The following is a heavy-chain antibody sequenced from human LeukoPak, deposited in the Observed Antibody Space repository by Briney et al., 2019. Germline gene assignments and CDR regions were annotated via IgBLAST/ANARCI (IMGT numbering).Heavy chain of an antibody. V-gene: IGHV4-39*02. Sequence: KPSETLSLTCTVSGGSISSSSYYWGWIRRPPGKGLEWIGSIYYSGSTYYNPSLKSRVTISVDTSKNQFSLKLSSVTAADTAVYYCERDVVPAASFDYWGQGTLVTVSS. J-gene: IGHJ4*02. D-gene: IGHD2-2*01. CDR1: GGSISSSSYY. CDR3: ERDVVPAASFDY. CDR2: IYYSGST.